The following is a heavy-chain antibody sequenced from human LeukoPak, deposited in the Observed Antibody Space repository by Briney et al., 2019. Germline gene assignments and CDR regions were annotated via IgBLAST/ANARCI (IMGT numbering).Heavy chain of an antibody. CDR2: ISGSGGST. Sequence: GGSLRLSCAASGFTFSSYATSWVRQAPGKGLEWVSAISGSGGSTYYADSVKGRFTISRDNSKNTLYLQMNSLRAEDTAVYYCAKHSIAAAGKGAIDYWGQGTLVTVSS. J-gene: IGHJ4*02. CDR1: GFTFSSYA. CDR3: AKHSIAAAGKGAIDY. D-gene: IGHD6-13*01. V-gene: IGHV3-23*01.